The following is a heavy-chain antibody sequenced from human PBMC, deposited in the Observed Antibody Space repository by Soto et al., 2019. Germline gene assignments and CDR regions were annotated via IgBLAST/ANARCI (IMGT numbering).Heavy chain of an antibody. CDR3: ARDSMFWSGPLGMDV. CDR1: GCTFSSYA. D-gene: IGHD3-3*01. V-gene: IGHV1-69*06. CDR2: IIPIFGTA. Sequence: SVKVSCKASGCTFSSYAISWVRQAPGQGLEWMGGIIPIFGTANYAQKFQGRVTITADKSTSTAYMELSSLRSEDTAVYYCARDSMFWSGPLGMDVWGQGTTVTVSS. J-gene: IGHJ6*02.